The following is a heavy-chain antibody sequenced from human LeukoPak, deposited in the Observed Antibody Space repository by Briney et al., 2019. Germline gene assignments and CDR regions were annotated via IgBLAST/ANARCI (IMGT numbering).Heavy chain of an antibody. J-gene: IGHJ3*02. CDR3: ALGLPGSYFDI. D-gene: IGHD2/OR15-2a*01. CDR2: IKQDGSEK. V-gene: IGHV3-7*01. CDR1: GFTFSSHW. Sequence: PGGSLRLSCAASGFTFSSHWMSWGRQAPGKGLEWVANIKQDGSEKYYVDSVKGRFTISRDNAKNSLYLQMNSLRAEDTAVYYCALGLPGSYFDIWGQGTMVTVSS.